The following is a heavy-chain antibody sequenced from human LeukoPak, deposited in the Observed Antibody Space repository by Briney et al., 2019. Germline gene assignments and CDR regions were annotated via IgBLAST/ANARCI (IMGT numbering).Heavy chain of an antibody. CDR3: ARHRGKYSPHDAFDI. D-gene: IGHD5-18*01. Sequence: SETLSLTCTVSGGSISSSGYYWGCIRPPPGKGLEWIGCIYYSGSTYYTPSLKSRVTISVDTSKNQFSLKLSSVTAADTAVYYCARHRGKYSPHDAFDIWGQGTMVTVSS. J-gene: IGHJ3*02. CDR1: GGSISSSGYY. V-gene: IGHV4-39*01. CDR2: IYYSGST.